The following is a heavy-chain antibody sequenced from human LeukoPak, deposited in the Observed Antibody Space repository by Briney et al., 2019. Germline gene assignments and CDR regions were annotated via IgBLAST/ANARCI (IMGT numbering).Heavy chain of an antibody. V-gene: IGHV3-11*06. CDR3: ARGPDIVVVVAAAPGWFDP. CDR2: ISSSSSYT. D-gene: IGHD2-15*01. J-gene: IGHJ5*02. CDR1: GLTFSDYY. Sequence: GGSLRLSCAASGLTFSDYYMSWIRQAPGKGLEWVSYISSSSSYTNYADSVKGRFTISRDNAKNSLYLQMNSLRAEDTAVYYCARGPDIVVVVAAAPGWFDPWGQGTLVTVSS.